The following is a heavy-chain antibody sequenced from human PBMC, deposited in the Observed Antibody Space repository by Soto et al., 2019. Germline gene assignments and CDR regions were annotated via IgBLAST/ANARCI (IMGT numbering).Heavy chain of an antibody. CDR1: GYTFTNSA. J-gene: IGHJ4*02. D-gene: IGHD3-9*01. Sequence: ASVKVSCKACGYTFTNSAMHWVCQAPGQSLEWMGWINAANGNTKYSQKFQGSVTITRDTSANTAYMDLSSLRSEDTAVYYSARAALLSIRDPDWLSSNNFDYWGQGTLVTVSA. CDR2: INAANGNT. CDR3: ARAALLSIRDPDWLSSNNFDY. V-gene: IGHV1-3*01.